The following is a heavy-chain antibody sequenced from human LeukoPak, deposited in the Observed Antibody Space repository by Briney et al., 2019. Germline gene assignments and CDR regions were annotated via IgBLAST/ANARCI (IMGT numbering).Heavy chain of an antibody. Sequence: GGSLRLSCTASGFTFGDYAMSWFRQAPGKGLEWVGFIRSKAYGGTTEYAASVKGRFTISRDDSKSIAYLQMNSLRAEDTAVYYCAVGEGIAVAGEGWGAAYYYYGMDVWGQGTTVTVSS. D-gene: IGHD6-19*01. V-gene: IGHV3-49*03. CDR1: GFTFGDYA. CDR3: AVGEGIAVAGEGWGAAYYYYGMDV. J-gene: IGHJ6*02. CDR2: IRSKAYGGTT.